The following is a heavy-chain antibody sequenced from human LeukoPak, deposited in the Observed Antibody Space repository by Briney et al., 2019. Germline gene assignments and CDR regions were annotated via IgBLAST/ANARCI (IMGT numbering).Heavy chain of an antibody. D-gene: IGHD3-9*01. CDR3: AKEYFDWLLGSDAFDI. Sequence: GRSLRLSCAASGFTFSSYGMHWVRQAPGKGLEWVAVISYDGSNKYYADSVNGRFTISRDNSKNTLYLQMNSLRAEDTAVYYCAKEYFDWLLGSDAFDIWGQGTMVTVPS. CDR2: ISYDGSNK. CDR1: GFTFSSYG. J-gene: IGHJ3*02. V-gene: IGHV3-30*18.